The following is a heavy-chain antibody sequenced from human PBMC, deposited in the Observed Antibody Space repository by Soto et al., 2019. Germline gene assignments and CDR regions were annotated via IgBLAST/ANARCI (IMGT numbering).Heavy chain of an antibody. CDR1: GDGFASCG. D-gene: IGHD3-9*01. Sequence: GASVEVCWAASGDGFASCGRRWVRQATGQGLEWMGWISAHNGNTNYAQKLQGRVTMTTDTSTSTAYMELRSLRSDDTAVYYCARAPPYDILTGYYHFDYWGQGTLVTVSS. CDR2: ISAHNGNT. CDR3: ARAPPYDILTGYYHFDY. V-gene: IGHV1-18*01. J-gene: IGHJ4*02.